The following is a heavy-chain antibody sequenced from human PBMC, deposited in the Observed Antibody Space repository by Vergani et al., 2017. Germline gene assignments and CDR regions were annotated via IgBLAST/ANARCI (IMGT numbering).Heavy chain of an antibody. D-gene: IGHD3-10*01. CDR1: GDAISRDTYS. Sequence: QLQLQESDSRLVNPSQTLSLTCTLSGDAISRDTYSWNWVRQPPGKPLEWIGSVYYSGTTYYNPSLKSRVTISVDTSKNLISLKLNSVTAADTSLYYCARHGGSGNFYHLFDSWGQGTLVTVSS. J-gene: IGHJ4*02. CDR2: VYYSGTT. V-gene: IGHV4-30-2*03. CDR3: ARHGGSGNFYHLFDS.